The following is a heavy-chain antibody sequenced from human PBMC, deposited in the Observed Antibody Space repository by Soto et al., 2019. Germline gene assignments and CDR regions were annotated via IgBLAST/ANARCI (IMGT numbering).Heavy chain of an antibody. J-gene: IGHJ6*02. Sequence: ASVKVSCKVSGYTFTSYYIHWVRQAPGQGLEWMGIFNPTGDTASYAQKLQGRVTMTRDTSTGTAYMELGSLRSEDTAVYYCARGGRIVDTGIGYYYYHAMDVWGQGTTVTVSS. CDR2: FNPTGDTA. V-gene: IGHV1-46*01. CDR1: GYTFTSYY. CDR3: ARGGRIVDTGIGYYYYHAMDV. D-gene: IGHD5-18*01.